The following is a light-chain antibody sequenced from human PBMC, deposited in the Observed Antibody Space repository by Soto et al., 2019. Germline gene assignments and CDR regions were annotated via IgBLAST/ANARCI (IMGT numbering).Light chain of an antibody. Sequence: QSALTQPASVSGSPGQSITISCTGTSSDVGGYNYVSWYQQHPGKAPKLMIHDVSNRPSGVSNRFSGSKSGNTASLTISGLQAEDEADYYCSSDTSSRTLVFGGGTKLTVL. CDR1: SSDVGGYNY. V-gene: IGLV2-14*01. CDR3: SSDTSSRTLV. J-gene: IGLJ2*01. CDR2: DVS.